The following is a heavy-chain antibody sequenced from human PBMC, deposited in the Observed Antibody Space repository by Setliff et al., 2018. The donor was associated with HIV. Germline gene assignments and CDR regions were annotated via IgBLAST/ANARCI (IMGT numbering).Heavy chain of an antibody. D-gene: IGHD3-22*01. CDR3: AREVDYYDSSRYLLLYYFDS. Sequence: SETLSLTCTVSNGSISSHYWSWIRQPPGKGLEWIGNMYYSGSTNYNPSLKSRVTISVDRSQNHFSLKLSSVTAADTAVYYCAREVDYYDSSRYLLLYYFDSWGQGTLVTRLL. CDR2: MYYSGST. J-gene: IGHJ4*02. V-gene: IGHV4-59*11. CDR1: NGSISSHY.